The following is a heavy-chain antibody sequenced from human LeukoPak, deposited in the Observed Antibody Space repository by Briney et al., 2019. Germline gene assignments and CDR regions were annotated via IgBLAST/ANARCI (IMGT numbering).Heavy chain of an antibody. CDR2: IYYSGST. CDR1: GGSISPYY. D-gene: IGHD1-26*01. J-gene: IGHJ3*02. CDR3: ARYSGRYGAFDM. V-gene: IGHV4-59*01. Sequence: SETLSLTCTVSGGSISPYYWSWIRQPPARGLEWIGYIYYSGSTNYNPSLKSRVTISVDTSKNQFSLKLSSVTAADTAVYYCARYSGRYGAFDMWGQGTMVTVSS.